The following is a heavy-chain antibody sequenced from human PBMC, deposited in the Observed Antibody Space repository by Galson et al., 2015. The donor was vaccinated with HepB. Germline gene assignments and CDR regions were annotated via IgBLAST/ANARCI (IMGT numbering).Heavy chain of an antibody. CDR2: IRTKAYGATT. Sequence: SLRLSCAASGFTFGDYAMSWVRQAPGKGLEWVGFIRTKAYGATTEYAASVKGRFTISRDDSKSIVYLQMNSLKTEDTAMYYCSRDRPGSGYYYWYLQRWGQGTLVTVSS. CDR1: GFTFGDYA. CDR3: SRDRPGSGYYYWYLQR. D-gene: IGHD3-22*01. J-gene: IGHJ1*01. V-gene: IGHV3-49*04.